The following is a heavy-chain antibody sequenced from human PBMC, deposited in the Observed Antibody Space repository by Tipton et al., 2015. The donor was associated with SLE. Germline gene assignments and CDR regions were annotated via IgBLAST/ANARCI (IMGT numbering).Heavy chain of an antibody. J-gene: IGHJ6*02. CDR3: AAGGGSYYPPDMDV. CDR2: ISSSSSYI. V-gene: IGHV3-21*03. D-gene: IGHD1-26*01. CDR1: GFTFSSYS. Sequence: GSLRLSCAASGFTFSSYSMNWVRQAPGKGLEWVSSISSSSSYIYYADSVKGRFTISRDNAKNSLYLQMNSLRAEDTAVYYCAAGGGSYYPPDMDVWGQGTTVTVSS.